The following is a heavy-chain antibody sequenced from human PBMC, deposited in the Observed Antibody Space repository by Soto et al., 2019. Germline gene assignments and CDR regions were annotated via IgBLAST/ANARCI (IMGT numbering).Heavy chain of an antibody. J-gene: IGHJ6*02. CDR3: ARTRYWGISSRSGPMSGMDF. Sequence: PGESLKISCKGSGYSFTSYWIGWVRQMPGKGLEWMGIIYPGDSETRYSPSFQGQVTISADKSISTAYLQWSSLKASDTAMYYWARTRYWGISSRSGPMSGMDFWGQGTTVTVSS. CDR2: IYPGDSET. CDR1: GYSFTSYW. D-gene: IGHD2-21*01. V-gene: IGHV5-51*01.